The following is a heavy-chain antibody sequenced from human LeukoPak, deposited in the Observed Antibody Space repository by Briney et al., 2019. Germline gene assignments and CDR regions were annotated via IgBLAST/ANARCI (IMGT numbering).Heavy chain of an antibody. CDR2: IWSDGSNK. CDR3: VRASGSFDY. J-gene: IGHJ4*02. CDR1: GFTFSDYG. Sequence: QPGGSLRLSCAASGFTFSDYGIHWVRRAPGKGLEWVAVIWSDGSNKYCADSVKGRFTISRDNSRKTLYLQMNSLRAEDTAVYYCVRASGSFDYWGQGTLVTVSS. V-gene: IGHV3-33*01. D-gene: IGHD3-10*01.